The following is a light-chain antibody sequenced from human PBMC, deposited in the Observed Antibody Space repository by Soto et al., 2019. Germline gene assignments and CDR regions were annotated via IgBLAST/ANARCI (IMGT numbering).Light chain of an antibody. J-gene: IGKJ1*01. CDR1: QSLSSSY. V-gene: IGKV3-20*01. CDR3: HQYDTSPRT. CDR2: AAS. Sequence: EIVLTQSPGTLSLSPGERATLSCRASQSLSSSYFAWYQHKPGQGPRLLIYAASSRAPGIPDRFSGSGSGTDFSLTISRLEPEDFALYYCHQYDTSPRTFGQGTKVDIK.